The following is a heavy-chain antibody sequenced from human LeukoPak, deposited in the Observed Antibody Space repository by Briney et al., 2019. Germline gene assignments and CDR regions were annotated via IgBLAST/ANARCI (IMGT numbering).Heavy chain of an antibody. D-gene: IGHD6-13*01. Sequence: GESLKISCKGSGYSFTSYWIGWVRQMPGKGLEWMGIIYPGDSDTRYSPSFQGQVTISADKSISTAYLQWSSLKASDTAMYYCARGRGVNSRANWFDPRGQGTLVTVSS. CDR2: IYPGDSDT. CDR3: ARGRGVNSRANWFDP. CDR1: GYSFTSYW. J-gene: IGHJ5*02. V-gene: IGHV5-51*01.